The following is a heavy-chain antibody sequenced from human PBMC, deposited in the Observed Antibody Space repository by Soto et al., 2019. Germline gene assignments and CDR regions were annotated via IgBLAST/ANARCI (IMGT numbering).Heavy chain of an antibody. CDR3: ARLVAVAGNYYYYGRDV. D-gene: IGHD6-19*01. CDR2: IDPSDSQT. J-gene: IGHJ6*02. CDR1: GYSFAGYW. V-gene: IGHV5-10-1*01. Sequence: GESLKICCKGSGYSFAGYWITWVRQKPGKGLEWMGRIDPSDSQTYYSPSFRGHVTISATKSITTVFLQWSSLRASDTAMYYCARLVAVAGNYYYYGRDVWGQGTTVTVSS.